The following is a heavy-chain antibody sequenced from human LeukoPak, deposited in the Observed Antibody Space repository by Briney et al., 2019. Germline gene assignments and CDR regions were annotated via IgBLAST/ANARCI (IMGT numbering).Heavy chain of an antibody. Sequence: ASVKVSCKASGYTFPNYGFTWVRQAPGQGLEWMGWISAYNGNTNYAQKLQGRVTMTTDTSTSTAYMELRSLRSDDTAVYYCARALSSADVYSSSWYGVLYYYYYMDVWGKGTTVTISS. J-gene: IGHJ6*03. CDR2: ISAYNGNT. V-gene: IGHV1-18*01. CDR1: GYTFPNYG. CDR3: ARALSSADVYSSSWYGVLYYYYYMDV. D-gene: IGHD6-13*01.